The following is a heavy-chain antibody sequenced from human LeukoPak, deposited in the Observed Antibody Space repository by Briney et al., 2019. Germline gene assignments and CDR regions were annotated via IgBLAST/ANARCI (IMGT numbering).Heavy chain of an antibody. CDR1: GFIFSSYS. CDR3: ATNSGSWGAFDI. CDR2: ISSSSTYI. J-gene: IGHJ3*02. Sequence: GGSLRLSCAASGFIFSSYSMNWVRQAPGKGLEWVSSISSSSTYIYYADSVKGRFTISRDNAKNSLYLQVNSLRAEDTAVYYCATNSGSWGAFDIWGQGTMVTVSS. V-gene: IGHV3-21*01. D-gene: IGHD1-26*01.